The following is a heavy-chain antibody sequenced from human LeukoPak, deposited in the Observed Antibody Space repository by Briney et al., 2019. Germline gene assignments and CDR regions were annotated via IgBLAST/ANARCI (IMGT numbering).Heavy chain of an antibody. J-gene: IGHJ3*02. Sequence: SETLSLTCTVSGGSISSYYWSWIRQPPGKGLEWIGYIYYSGSTNYNPSLKSRVTISVDTSKNQFSLKLSSVTAADTAVYYCARYYYDSSGYLKAGAFDIWGQGTMVTVSS. V-gene: IGHV4-59*01. D-gene: IGHD3-22*01. CDR3: ARYYYDSSGYLKAGAFDI. CDR1: GGSISSYY. CDR2: IYYSGST.